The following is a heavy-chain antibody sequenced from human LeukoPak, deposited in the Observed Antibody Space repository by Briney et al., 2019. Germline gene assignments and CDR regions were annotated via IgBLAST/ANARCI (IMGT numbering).Heavy chain of an antibody. J-gene: IGHJ3*02. CDR1: GGSISSYY. Sequence: PSETPSLTCTVSGGSISSYYWSWIRQPPGKGLEWIGYIYYSGSTNYNPSLKSRVTISVDTSKNQFSLKLSSVTAADTAVYYCARVRAVAITMIVVNAFDIWGQGTMVTVSS. V-gene: IGHV4-59*01. CDR2: IYYSGST. CDR3: ARVRAVAITMIVVNAFDI. D-gene: IGHD3-22*01.